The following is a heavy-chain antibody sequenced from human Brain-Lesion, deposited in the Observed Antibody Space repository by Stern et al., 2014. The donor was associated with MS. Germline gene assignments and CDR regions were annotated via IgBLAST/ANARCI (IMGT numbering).Heavy chain of an antibody. CDR1: GFTFSDLY. D-gene: IGHD2-2*01. CDR3: ARHQKYQLVGGNFSYGMDV. V-gene: IGHV3-11*01. CDR2: ISRRGTII. J-gene: IGHJ6*02. Sequence: VQLVESGGGFVKPGGSLRLSCAASGFTFSDLYMSWIRQAPGRGLEYVSYISRRGTIIFYAESVKGRFTVSRDNTKNSLFLQMNNLRAEDTAVYYCARHQKYQLVGGNFSYGMDVWGQGTTVTVS.